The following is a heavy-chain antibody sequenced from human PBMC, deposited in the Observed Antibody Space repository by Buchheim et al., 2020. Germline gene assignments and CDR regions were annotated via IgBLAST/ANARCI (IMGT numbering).Heavy chain of an antibody. CDR3: ARHGPAGQLLLEHWFDP. D-gene: IGHD2-2*01. J-gene: IGHJ5*02. CDR2: IYYSGST. V-gene: IGHV4-39*01. CDR1: GGSISSSSYY. Sequence: QLQLQESGPGLVKPSETLSLTCTVSGGSISSSSYYWGWIRQPPGKGLEWIGSIYYSGSTYYNPSLKSRVTISVDTSKNQFSLKLSSVTAADTAVYYCARHGPAGQLLLEHWFDPWGQGTL.